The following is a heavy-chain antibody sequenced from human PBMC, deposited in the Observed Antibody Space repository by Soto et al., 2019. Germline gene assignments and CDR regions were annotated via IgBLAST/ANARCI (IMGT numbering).Heavy chain of an antibody. CDR2: IYSKAGKM. CDR3: ARDIAFDSDY. V-gene: IGHV1-18*01. Sequence: QVHLLQSGAEVQKPGASVKVSCKTSGYTFNDFGITWVRQAPGLGLEWLGWIYSKAGKMNFAPKFQNRVIMTTDTSTSTAFMELTSLTFDVSVIYFGARDIAFDSDYWGQGTVVTVS. CDR1: GYTFNDFG. J-gene: IGHJ4*02. D-gene: IGHD2-15*01.